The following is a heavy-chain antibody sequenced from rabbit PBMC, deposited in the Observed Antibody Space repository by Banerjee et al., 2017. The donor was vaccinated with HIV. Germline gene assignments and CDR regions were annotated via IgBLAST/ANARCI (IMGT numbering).Heavy chain of an antibody. CDR2: IYAGSSGST. CDR3: ARVGYTYGDGGDGYSKWGL. CDR1: GFSLSNYV. Sequence: QALEESGGDLVKPGASLTLTCTASGFSLSNYVMCWVRQAPGKGLEWIGCIYAGSSGSTYYASWAKGRFTISSDNAQNTVDLQMNTLTAADTATYFCARVGYTYGDGGDGYSKWGLWGPGTLVTVS. J-gene: IGHJ4*01. V-gene: IGHV1S40*01. D-gene: IGHD6-1*01.